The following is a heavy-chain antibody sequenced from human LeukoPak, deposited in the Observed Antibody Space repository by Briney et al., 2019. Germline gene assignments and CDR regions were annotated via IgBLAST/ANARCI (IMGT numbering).Heavy chain of an antibody. CDR2: IYSGGST. Sequence: GGSLRLSCAASGFTVSSNYMSWVRQAPGKGLEWVSVIYSGGSTYYADSVKGRFTISRDNAKNSLYLQMNSLRAEDTAVYYCARGPASYYYDSSGFLDYWGQGTLVTVSS. CDR3: ARGPASYYYDSSGFLDY. J-gene: IGHJ4*02. D-gene: IGHD3-22*01. CDR1: GFTVSSNY. V-gene: IGHV3-53*01.